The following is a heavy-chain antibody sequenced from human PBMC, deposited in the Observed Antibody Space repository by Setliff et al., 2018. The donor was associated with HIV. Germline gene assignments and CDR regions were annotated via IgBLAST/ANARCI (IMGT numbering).Heavy chain of an antibody. CDR3: ARQGGQFNWNYVGPSDP. Sequence: SETLSLTCTVSGGSISSSSYYWGWIRQPPGKGLEWIGSIYYSGSTYYNPSLKSRVTIPVDTSKNQFSLNLNSVTAADTALYFCARQGGQFNWNYVGPSDPWGQGTLVTVSS. D-gene: IGHD1-7*01. CDR1: GGSISSSSYY. V-gene: IGHV4-39*01. J-gene: IGHJ5*02. CDR2: IYYSGST.